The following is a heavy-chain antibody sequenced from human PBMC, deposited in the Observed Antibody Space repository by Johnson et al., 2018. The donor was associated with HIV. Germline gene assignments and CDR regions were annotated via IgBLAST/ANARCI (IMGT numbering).Heavy chain of an antibody. Sequence: VQLVESGGGLVQPGGSLRLSCAASGFTVSSNYMSWVRQAPGKGLEWVSVIYSGGSTYYADSVKGRFTISRDNSKNTLYLQMNSLRAEDTALYYCGIYITVLVAPDAFDIWGQGTMVTVS. CDR3: GIYITVLVAPDAFDI. D-gene: IGHD3-10*01. CDR2: IYSGGST. V-gene: IGHV3-66*01. J-gene: IGHJ3*02. CDR1: GFTVSSNY.